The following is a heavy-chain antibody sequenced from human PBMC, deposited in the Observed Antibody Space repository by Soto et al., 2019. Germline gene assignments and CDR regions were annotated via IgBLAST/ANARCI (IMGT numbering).Heavy chain of an antibody. Sequence: SETLSLTCTVSGGSISSSSYYWGWIRQPPWKGLEWIGSIYYSGSTYYNPSLKSRVTISVDTSKNQFSLKLSSVTAADTAVYYCARSGDSSGWYGRYYFDYWGQGTLVTVSS. D-gene: IGHD6-19*01. CDR2: IYYSGST. CDR1: GGSISSSSYY. CDR3: ARSGDSSGWYGRYYFDY. V-gene: IGHV4-39*01. J-gene: IGHJ4*02.